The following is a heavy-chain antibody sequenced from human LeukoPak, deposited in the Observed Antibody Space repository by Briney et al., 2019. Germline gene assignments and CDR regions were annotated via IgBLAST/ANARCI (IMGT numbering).Heavy chain of an antibody. Sequence: GGSVQVSCTASGYPFSGYYIHWVRQGPGQGLEWLGGINPETGATKYAQRFEGRVTLTRDTSVTTVHMELSGLRSDDTAVYYCARESLNYYGSGSYLYWGQGSQVTVSS. V-gene: IGHV1-2*02. D-gene: IGHD3-10*01. CDR1: GYPFSGYY. CDR3: ARESLNYYGSGSYLY. J-gene: IGHJ4*02. CDR2: INPETGAT.